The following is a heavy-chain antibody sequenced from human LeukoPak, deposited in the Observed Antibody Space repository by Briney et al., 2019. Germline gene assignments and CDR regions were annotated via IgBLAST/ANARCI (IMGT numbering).Heavy chain of an antibody. CDR1: GYSISSGYY. CDR2: IYHSGST. CDR3: ARRKIWFGELIGWFDP. Sequence: PSETLSLTCTVSGYSISSGYYWGWIRQPPGKGLEWIGSIYHSGSTYYNPSLKSRVTISVDTSKNQFSLKLSSVTAADTAVYYCARRKIWFGELIGWFDPWGQGTLVTVSS. V-gene: IGHV4-38-2*02. D-gene: IGHD3-10*01. J-gene: IGHJ5*02.